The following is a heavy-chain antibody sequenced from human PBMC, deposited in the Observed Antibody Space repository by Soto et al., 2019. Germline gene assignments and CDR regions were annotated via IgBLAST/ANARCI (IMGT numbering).Heavy chain of an antibody. CDR1: GFTFSSYG. V-gene: IGHV3-30*18. J-gene: IGHJ4*02. CDR3: AKALLLFWTPVDY. D-gene: IGHD3-3*01. Sequence: GGSLRLSCAASGFTFSSYGMHWVRQAPGKGLEWVAVISYDGSNKYYADSVKGRFTNFRDNSKNTLYLQMNSLRAEDTAVYYCAKALLLFWTPVDYWCQGTVGTASS. CDR2: ISYDGSNK.